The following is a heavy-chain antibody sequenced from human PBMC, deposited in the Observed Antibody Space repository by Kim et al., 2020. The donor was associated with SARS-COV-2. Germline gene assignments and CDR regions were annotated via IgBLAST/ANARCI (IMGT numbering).Heavy chain of an antibody. CDR3: AKMRGMAEDAFDI. J-gene: IGHJ3*02. CDR2: ISWNSGSI. Sequence: GGSLRLSCAASGFTFDDYAMHWVRQAPGKGLEWVSGISWNSGSIGYADSVKGRFTISRDNAKNSLYLQMNSLRAEDTALYYCAKMRGMAEDAFDIWGQGTMVTVSS. V-gene: IGHV3-9*01. CDR1: GFTFDDYA. D-gene: IGHD3-16*01.